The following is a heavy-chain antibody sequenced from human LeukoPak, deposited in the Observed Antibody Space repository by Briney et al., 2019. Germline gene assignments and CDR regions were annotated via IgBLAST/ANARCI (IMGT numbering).Heavy chain of an antibody. CDR2: IFYSGST. CDR3: ARHFRAGNYVY. CDR1: SGSISTSNYY. D-gene: IGHD1-7*01. J-gene: IGHJ4*02. Sequence: SETLSLTCTVSSGSISTSNYYWGWVRQPPGKALEWIGNIFYSGSTNYNPSLKSRVTISVDTSKNQFSLKLSSVTAADTAVYYCARHFRAGNYVYWGQGTLVTVSS. V-gene: IGHV4-39*01.